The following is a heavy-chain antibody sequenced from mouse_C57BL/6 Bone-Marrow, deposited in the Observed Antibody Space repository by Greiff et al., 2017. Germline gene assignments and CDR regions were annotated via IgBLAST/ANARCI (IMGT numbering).Heavy chain of an antibody. V-gene: IGHV1-82*01. CDR2: IYPGDGDT. D-gene: IGHD1-1*01. CDR1: GYAFSSSW. J-gene: IGHJ1*03. Sequence: VQLQQSGPELVKPGASVKISCKASGYAFSSSWMNWVKQRPGQGLEWIGRIYPGDGDTNYTGKFKGKATLTADKSSSTAYMQLSSLTSEDSAVXFGASSLYGSSYRGYFDVWGTGTTVTVSS. CDR3: ASSLYGSSYRGYFDV.